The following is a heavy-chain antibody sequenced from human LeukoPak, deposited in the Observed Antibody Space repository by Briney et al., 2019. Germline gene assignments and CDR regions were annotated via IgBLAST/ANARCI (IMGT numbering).Heavy chain of an antibody. CDR3: ARGRGIAAAGTIWFDP. CDR2: IIPIFGTA. J-gene: IGHJ5*02. D-gene: IGHD6-13*01. Sequence: SVKVSCKASGGTFSSYAISWVRQAPGQGLEWMGGIIPIFGTANYAQKFQGRVTITADESTSTAYMELSSLRSEDTAVYYCARGRGIAAAGTIWFDPWGQGTLVTVSS. CDR1: GGTFSSYA. V-gene: IGHV1-69*13.